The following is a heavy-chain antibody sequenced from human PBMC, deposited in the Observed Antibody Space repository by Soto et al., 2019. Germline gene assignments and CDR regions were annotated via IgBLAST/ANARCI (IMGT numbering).Heavy chain of an antibody. J-gene: IGHJ4*02. CDR3: ARVHSSSWYGLDY. Sequence: GGSLRLSCAASGFTFSSYWRHWVRQAPGKGLVWVSRINSDGSSTSYADSVKGRFTISRDNAKNTLYLQMNSLRAEDTAVYYCARVHSSSWYGLDYWGQGTLVTVSS. CDR1: GFTFSSYW. D-gene: IGHD6-13*01. V-gene: IGHV3-74*01. CDR2: INSDGSST.